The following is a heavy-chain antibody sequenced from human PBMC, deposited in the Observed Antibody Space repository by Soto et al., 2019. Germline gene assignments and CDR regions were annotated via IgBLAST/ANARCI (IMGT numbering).Heavy chain of an antibody. V-gene: IGHV4-31*03. D-gene: IGHD4-17*01. CDR1: GGSISSGGYC. CDR3: AREEDYAVDY. Sequence: PSETQSLTYTVSGGSISSGGYCWSCIRQHPGKGLEWIGYIYYSGSTYYNPSLKSRVTISVDTSKNQFSLKLSSVTAADTAVYYCAREEDYAVDYWGQGTLVTVSS. CDR2: IYYSGST. J-gene: IGHJ4*02.